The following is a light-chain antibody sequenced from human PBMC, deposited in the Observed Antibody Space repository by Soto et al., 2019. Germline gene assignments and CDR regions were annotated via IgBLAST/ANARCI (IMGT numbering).Light chain of an antibody. J-gene: IGLJ1*01. CDR3: CSYEGTYIYV. Sequence: QSVLTQPRSVSGSPGQSVTISCTGTSSDVGGYNYVSWYQQHPGKAPKLMIYDVSKRPSGVPDRFSGSKSGNTASLTISGLQAEDEPDYSCCSYEGTYIYVFGTGTKITV. CDR1: SSDVGGYNY. V-gene: IGLV2-11*01. CDR2: DVS.